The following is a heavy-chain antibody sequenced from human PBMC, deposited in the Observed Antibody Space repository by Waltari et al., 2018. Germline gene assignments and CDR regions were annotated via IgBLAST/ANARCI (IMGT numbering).Heavy chain of an antibody. CDR1: GGSIDSGSSY. J-gene: IGHJ5*02. CDR2: IYTSGST. CDR3: ARGGLLLWFRESRTNNWFDP. D-gene: IGHD3-10*01. V-gene: IGHV4-61*02. Sequence: QVQLQESGPGLVKPSQTLSLTCTVSGGSIDSGSSYWSWIRQPAGKGLEWIGRIYTSGSTNYNPSLKSRVTISVDTSKNQFSLNLSSVTAADTAVYYCARGGLLLWFRESRTNNWFDPWGQGTLVTVSS.